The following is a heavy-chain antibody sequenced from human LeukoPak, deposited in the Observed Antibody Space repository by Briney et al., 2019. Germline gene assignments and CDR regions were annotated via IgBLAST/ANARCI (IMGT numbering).Heavy chain of an antibody. D-gene: IGHD4-17*01. CDR2: IYTSGST. CDR1: GGSINIYY. Sequence: SETLSLTCTVSGGSINIYYWSWIRQPAGKGLEWIGRIYTSGSTNYNPSLKTRVTMSVDTSKNQFSLKRSSVTAADTAVYYCARGPLTMTRGFDPWGQGTLVPVSS. V-gene: IGHV4-4*07. J-gene: IGHJ5*02. CDR3: ARGPLTMTRGFDP.